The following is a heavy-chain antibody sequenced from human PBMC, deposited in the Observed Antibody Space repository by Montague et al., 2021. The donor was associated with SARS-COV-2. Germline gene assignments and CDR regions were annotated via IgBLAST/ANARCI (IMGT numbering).Heavy chain of an antibody. Sequence: TLSLTCTVSGGSISGGTYHWSWIRQPAGKRLEWIGRTSPSGGTRYNPSLRGRVTISVDTSQNQFSLSLSSVTAEDTAVYYCVRDLVSWSVGWFDSWGQGTLVTVSS. CDR3: VRDLVSWSVGWFDS. CDR1: GGSISGGTYH. J-gene: IGHJ5*01. CDR2: TSPSGGT. V-gene: IGHV4-61*02. D-gene: IGHD6-13*01.